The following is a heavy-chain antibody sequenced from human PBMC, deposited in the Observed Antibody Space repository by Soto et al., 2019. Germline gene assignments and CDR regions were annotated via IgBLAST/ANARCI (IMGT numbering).Heavy chain of an antibody. D-gene: IGHD3-10*01. CDR3: ARSRYGSGWGAFDI. V-gene: IGHV4-59*08. CDR2: IYYSGST. J-gene: IGHJ3*02. Sequence: PSETLSLTCTASGDSISSYYWSWIRQPPGKGLEWIGYIYYSGSTNYNPSLKSRVTISVDTSKNQFSLKLSSVTAADTAVYYCARSRYGSGWGAFDIWGQGTIVTVSS. CDR1: GDSISSYY.